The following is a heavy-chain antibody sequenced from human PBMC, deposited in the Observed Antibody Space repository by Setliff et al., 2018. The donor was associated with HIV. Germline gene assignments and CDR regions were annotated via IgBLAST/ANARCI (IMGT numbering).Heavy chain of an antibody. CDR1: GYTFTSYG. CDR3: ARDGDSRDGRVYHYYYMDV. J-gene: IGHJ6*03. V-gene: IGHV1-18*01. D-gene: IGHD1-26*01. Sequence: ASVKVSCKTSGYTFTSYGISWVRQAPGQGLEWMGWISGYNGNTNYALNFHGRITITTETSTRTAYMELWSLRSDDTAVYYCARDGDSRDGRVYHYYYMDVWGKGTTVTVS. CDR2: ISGYNGNT.